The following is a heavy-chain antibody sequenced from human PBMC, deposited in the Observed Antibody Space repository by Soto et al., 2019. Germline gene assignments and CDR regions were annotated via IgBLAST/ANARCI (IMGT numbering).Heavy chain of an antibody. Sequence: ETLSLTCTVSGGSISSSYWSWIRQPPGKGLEWLAYIYDDGSANYNPSLKSRATISLDMSKNQFSLKLTSVTAADTAVYYCARDKYCSGGSCRKNWFDPWGQGTLVTVSS. D-gene: IGHD2-15*01. CDR1: GGSISSSY. J-gene: IGHJ5*02. CDR2: IYDDGSA. CDR3: ARDKYCSGGSCRKNWFDP. V-gene: IGHV4-59*01.